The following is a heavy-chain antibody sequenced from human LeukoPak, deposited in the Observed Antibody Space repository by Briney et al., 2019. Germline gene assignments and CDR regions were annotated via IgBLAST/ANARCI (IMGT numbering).Heavy chain of an antibody. D-gene: IGHD3-10*01. CDR2: VNTYNGNT. J-gene: IGHJ4*02. CDR3: AREGSYVDCGSGKHLYYFDY. V-gene: IGHV1-18*01. CDR1: GYTFTSYA. Sequence: GGSVKDSCKASGYTFTSYAISWVRQAPGQGLEWVGWVNTYNGNTNYVQKLQDRVTMTRDTSTRAAYMELRSLRFDDTAVYDWAREGSYVDCGSGKHLYYFDYWGQGTLVTVSS.